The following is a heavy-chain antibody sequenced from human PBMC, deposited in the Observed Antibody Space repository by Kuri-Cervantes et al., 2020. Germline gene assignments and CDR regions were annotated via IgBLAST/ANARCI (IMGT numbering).Heavy chain of an antibody. Sequence: SETLSLTCTVSGGSVSSGSYYWSWTRQPPGKGLEWIGYIYYSGSTNYNPSLKSRVTISVDTSKNQFSLKLSSVTAADTAVYYCAREDIMSSAPTNWGQGTLVTVSS. D-gene: IGHD5-12*01. J-gene: IGHJ4*02. CDR2: IYYSGST. CDR1: GGSVSSGSYY. CDR3: AREDIMSSAPTN. V-gene: IGHV4-61*01.